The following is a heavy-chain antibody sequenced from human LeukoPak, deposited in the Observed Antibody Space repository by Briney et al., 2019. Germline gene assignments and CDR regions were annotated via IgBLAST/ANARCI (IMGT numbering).Heavy chain of an antibody. CDR1: GFTFSSYG. J-gene: IGHJ3*02. D-gene: IGHD6-19*01. V-gene: IGHV3-20*04. Sequence: GGSLRLSCAASGFTFSSYGMSWVRQAPGKGLEWVSGINWDGGSTGYADSVKGRFTISRDNAKNSLYLQVNSLRAEDTALYYCARDPGLDAFDIWGQGTMVTVSS. CDR2: INWDGGST. CDR3: ARDPGLDAFDI.